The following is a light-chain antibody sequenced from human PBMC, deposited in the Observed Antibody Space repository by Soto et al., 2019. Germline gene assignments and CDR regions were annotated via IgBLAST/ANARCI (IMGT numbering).Light chain of an antibody. CDR1: QSISSW. Sequence: DIQMTQSPSTLSASVGDRVTITCRASQSISSWLAWYQQKPGKAPKLLIYDASSLESGVPSRFSGSGSGTEFTFTISILQPDDFATYYCQQYNSYPGTFGQGTKVEIK. J-gene: IGKJ1*01. CDR3: QQYNSYPGT. CDR2: DAS. V-gene: IGKV1-5*01.